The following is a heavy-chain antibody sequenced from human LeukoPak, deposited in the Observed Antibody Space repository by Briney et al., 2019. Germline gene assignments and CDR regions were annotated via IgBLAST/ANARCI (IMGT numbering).Heavy chain of an antibody. D-gene: IGHD3-3*01. J-gene: IGHJ4*02. CDR3: TTRSGDFWSGFVN. V-gene: IGHV1-24*01. CDR2: FDPEEAKM. Sequence: GASVTVSCKVSGNSLSELSIQWVRQAPGKGLECMGGFDPEEAKMVYAQNFQGRVTMTEDTSTQTAYMELSGLTSDDTAVYYCTTRSGDFWSGFVNWGQGTRVTVSS. CDR1: GNSLSELS.